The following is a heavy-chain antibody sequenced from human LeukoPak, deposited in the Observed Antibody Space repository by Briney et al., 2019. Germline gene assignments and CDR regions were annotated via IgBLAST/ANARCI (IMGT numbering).Heavy chain of an antibody. V-gene: IGHV3-23*01. J-gene: IGHJ6*03. CDR2: ITISGGST. Sequence: GGSLRLSCAASGFTFSSYDMSWVRQAPGKGLEWVPSITISGGSTFYADSVMGRFTNSRDNYKNTLYLQMNSLSAEDTAVYYCAKRGNPAVGHHYLDVWGKGTTVSVSS. D-gene: IGHD2-2*01. CDR3: AKRGNPAVGHHYLDV. CDR1: GFTFSSYD.